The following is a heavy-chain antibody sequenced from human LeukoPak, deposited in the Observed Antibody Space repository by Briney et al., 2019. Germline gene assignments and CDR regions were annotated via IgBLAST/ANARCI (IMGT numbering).Heavy chain of an antibody. CDR1: GFTFSSYE. CDR3: ARSKTDILTGFDY. CDR2: ISSSGSTI. D-gene: IGHD3-9*01. Sequence: GGSLRLSCAASGFTFSSYEMNWVRQAPGKGLEWVSYISSSGSTIYYADSVKGRFTISRDNAKNSLYLQMNSLRAEDTAVYYCARSKTDILTGFDYWGQGTLVTVSS. J-gene: IGHJ4*02. V-gene: IGHV3-48*03.